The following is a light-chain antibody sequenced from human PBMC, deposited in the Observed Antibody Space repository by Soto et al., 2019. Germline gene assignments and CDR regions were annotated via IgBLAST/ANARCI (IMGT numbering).Light chain of an antibody. CDR3: QQYNVYSPGT. CDR1: QRISNW. J-gene: IGKJ1*01. CDR2: DAS. V-gene: IGKV1-5*01. Sequence: DIQMTQSPSTLSASVGDRVSITCRASQRISNWLAWYQQKPGKAPKLLIYDASSLQSGVPSRFSGSGSGTEFTLTISSLHPDDFATYYCQQYNVYSPGTFGQGTKVEIK.